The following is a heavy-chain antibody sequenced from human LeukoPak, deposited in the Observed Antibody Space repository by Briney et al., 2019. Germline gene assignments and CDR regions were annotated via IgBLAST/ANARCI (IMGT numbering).Heavy chain of an antibody. Sequence: PSETLSLTCAVYGGSLSGYYWSWIRQPPGKGLEWIGEINHSGSTNYNPSLKSRVTISVDTSKNQFSLKLSSVTAADTAVYYCARVILYCTNGVCYGGGDFDYWGQGTLVTVSS. J-gene: IGHJ4*02. CDR3: ARVILYCTNGVCYGGGDFDY. CDR1: GGSLSGYY. CDR2: INHSGST. D-gene: IGHD2-8*01. V-gene: IGHV4-34*01.